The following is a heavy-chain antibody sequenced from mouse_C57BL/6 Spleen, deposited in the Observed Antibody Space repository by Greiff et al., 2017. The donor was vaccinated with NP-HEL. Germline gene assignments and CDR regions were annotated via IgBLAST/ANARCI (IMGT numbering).Heavy chain of an antibody. D-gene: IGHD1-3*01. Sequence: EVQGVESGGGLVQPGGSLKLSCAASGFTFSDYYMYWVRQTPEKRLEWVAYISNGGGSNYYPDTVKGRFTISRDNTKNTLYLQMSRLKSEDTAMYYGAQHRDYNIYFDVWGTGTTVTVSS. CDR2: ISNGGGSN. CDR3: AQHRDYNIYFDV. CDR1: GFTFSDYY. V-gene: IGHV5-12*01. J-gene: IGHJ1*03.